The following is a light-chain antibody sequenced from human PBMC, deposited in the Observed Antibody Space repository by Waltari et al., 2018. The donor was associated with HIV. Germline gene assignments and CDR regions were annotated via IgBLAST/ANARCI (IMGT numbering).Light chain of an antibody. Sequence: DIQMTQSPSSLSASVGDRVIITCRASQSIGGSLNWYQQKPGKAPKVLIHAATTLQSGVPSKFSGSGSWTEFRLTISSLQPEDFSTYVCQQTFTSPRTFGRGTKVEIK. CDR2: AAT. J-gene: IGKJ1*01. CDR1: QSIGGS. V-gene: IGKV1-39*01. CDR3: QQTFTSPRT.